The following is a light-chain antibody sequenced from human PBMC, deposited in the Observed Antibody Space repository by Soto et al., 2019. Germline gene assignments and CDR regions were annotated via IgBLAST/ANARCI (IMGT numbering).Light chain of an antibody. J-gene: IGLJ1*01. Sequence: QSVLTQPPSVSAAPGQKVTISCSASSSNIGGNSVSSYQQLPGTAPKLLIYDDNKRPSGIPDRFSGSKSGTSATLGITGFQTGDEADYYCGSWDSSLSAYVFGTGTKVTVL. V-gene: IGLV1-51*01. CDR3: GSWDSSLSAYV. CDR1: SSNIGGNS. CDR2: DDN.